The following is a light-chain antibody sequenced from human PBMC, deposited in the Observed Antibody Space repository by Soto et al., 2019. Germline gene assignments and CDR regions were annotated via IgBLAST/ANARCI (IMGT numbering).Light chain of an antibody. Sequence: EIVLTPSPGTLSLSPGERATLSCRASQSVSSSYLAWYQQKPGQAPRLLIYGASSRATGIPDRFSGSGSGTDFTLTISRLEPEDFAVYYCQQYGSSPYTFGQWTKLEIK. CDR3: QQYGSSPYT. V-gene: IGKV3-20*01. CDR2: GAS. J-gene: IGKJ2*01. CDR1: QSVSSSY.